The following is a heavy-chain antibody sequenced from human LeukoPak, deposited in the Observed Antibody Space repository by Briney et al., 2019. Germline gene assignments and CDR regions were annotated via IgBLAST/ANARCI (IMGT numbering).Heavy chain of an antibody. CDR3: ARGGYCSSTSCPYYYHYYMDV. D-gene: IGHD2-2*01. Sequence: ASVKVSCKASGYTFTGYYMHWVRQAPGQGLEWMGRINPNSGGTKYAQKFEGRVTMTRDTSISTAYMELSRLRSDDTAVYYCARGGYCSSTSCPYYYHYYMDVWGKGTTVTVSS. CDR2: INPNSGGT. V-gene: IGHV1-2*06. CDR1: GYTFTGYY. J-gene: IGHJ6*03.